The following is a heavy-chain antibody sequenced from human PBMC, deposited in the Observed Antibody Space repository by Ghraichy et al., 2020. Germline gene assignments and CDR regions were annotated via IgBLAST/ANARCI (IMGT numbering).Heavy chain of an antibody. Sequence: LTCAASGFTFSNAWMSWVRQAPGKGLEWVGRIKSKTDGGTTDYAAPVKGRFTISRDDSKNTLYLQMNSLKTEDTAVYYCTTVLGRWLAPRWFDPWGQGTLVTVSS. CDR3: TTVLGRWLAPRWFDP. D-gene: IGHD6-19*01. CDR1: GFTFSNAW. J-gene: IGHJ5*02. CDR2: IKSKTDGGTT. V-gene: IGHV3-15*01.